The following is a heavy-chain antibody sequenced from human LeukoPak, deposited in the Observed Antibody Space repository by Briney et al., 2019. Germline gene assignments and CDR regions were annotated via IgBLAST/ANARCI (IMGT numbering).Heavy chain of an antibody. CDR2: INPNSGAT. Sequence: GASVKVSCKASGYTFTGYYMHWVRQAPGQGLEWMGWINPNSGATHYAQKFQGRVTMTGDTSISTAYMDLSRLRSDDTAVYYCATSTMIVVITEGYWGQGTLVTVSS. CDR1: GYTFTGYY. V-gene: IGHV1-2*02. D-gene: IGHD3-22*01. J-gene: IGHJ4*02. CDR3: ATSTMIVVITEGY.